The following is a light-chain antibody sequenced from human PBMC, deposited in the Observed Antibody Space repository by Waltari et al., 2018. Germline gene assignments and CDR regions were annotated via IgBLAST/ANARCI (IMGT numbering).Light chain of an antibody. J-gene: IGLJ2*01. CDR2: DVS. CDR1: SSDVGGYNY. CDR3: SSYISSSTLER. V-gene: IGLV2-14*03. Sequence: QSALTQPASVSGSPGQSITISCTGTSSDVGGYNYVTWYQQHPGKAPKLMIYDVSNRPSVVSNRFSGSKSGNTASLTISVLQAEDEADYYCSSYISSSTLERVGGGTSLTVL.